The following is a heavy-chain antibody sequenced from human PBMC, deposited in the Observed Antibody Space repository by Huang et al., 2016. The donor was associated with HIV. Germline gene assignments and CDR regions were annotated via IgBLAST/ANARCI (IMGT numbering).Heavy chain of an antibody. J-gene: IGHJ3*02. Sequence: EEHLVESGGGLVQPGGSLRFSCDASGFKFSNYWMQWVRQAPGKGLMWVSRIKIDGRTTDYADSVKGRFTISRDNAKNTLYLQMSSLTAEDTAIYYCARAGGFEIWGQGTVVTVSS. CDR2: IKIDGRTT. CDR3: ARAGGFEI. V-gene: IGHV3-74*01. CDR1: GFKFSNYW. D-gene: IGHD2-15*01.